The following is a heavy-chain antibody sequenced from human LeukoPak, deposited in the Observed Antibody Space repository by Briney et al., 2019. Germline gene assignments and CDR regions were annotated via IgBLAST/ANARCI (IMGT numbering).Heavy chain of an antibody. CDR1: GVSISSGGYY. CDR3: ASAGRYSYGFGYFDY. CDR2: IYYSGST. D-gene: IGHD5-18*01. Sequence: SETLSLTCTVSGVSISSGGYYWSWFRQHPGKGLEWIGYIYYSGSTNYNPSLKSRVTISVDTSKNQFSLKLSSVTAADTAVYYCASAGRYSYGFGYFDYWGQGTLVTVSS. J-gene: IGHJ4*02. V-gene: IGHV4-31*03.